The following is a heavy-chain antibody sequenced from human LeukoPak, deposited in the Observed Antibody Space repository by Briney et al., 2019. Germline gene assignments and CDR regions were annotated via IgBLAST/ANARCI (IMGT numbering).Heavy chain of an antibody. D-gene: IGHD2-15*01. V-gene: IGHV1-8*01. Sequence: ASVKVSCTASGYTFTSYDINWVRRATGHGLEWMGWMNPNSGNTGYAQKFQGRVTMTRNTSIRTAYMALSSLRSEDTAVYYCASSGGSSWPAFDYWGQGTLITVSS. CDR1: GYTFTSYD. CDR2: MNPNSGNT. CDR3: ASSGGSSWPAFDY. J-gene: IGHJ4*02.